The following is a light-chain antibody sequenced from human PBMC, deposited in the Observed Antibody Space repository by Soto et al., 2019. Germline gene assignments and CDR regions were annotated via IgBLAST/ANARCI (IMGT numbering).Light chain of an antibody. CDR1: QTVSKF. V-gene: IGKV1-39*01. CDR3: QQIYTLPRT. J-gene: IGKJ1*01. CDR2: TAS. Sequence: DIQMTQSPSSLSASVGDRVTIACRASQTVSKFVNWYQQKPGEVPALLIFTASTLYSGVPSRFSGSGSGTDFTLTINGLQPEDFATYYCQQIYTLPRTFAQGTKVE.